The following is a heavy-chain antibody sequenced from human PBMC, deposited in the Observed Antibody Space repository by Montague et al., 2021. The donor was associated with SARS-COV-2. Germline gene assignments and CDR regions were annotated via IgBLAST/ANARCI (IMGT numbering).Heavy chain of an antibody. CDR1: GGSFSGYY. J-gene: IGHJ5*02. Sequence: SETLSLTCAVYGGSFSGYYWSWIRQSPGKRLEWIGEINHSGRTNHNPSLQSRVTISVDKTKNQFSLTLRFLTAADTAVYYCARGADYDFWSGFLGYKWFGPWGQGTPVIASS. D-gene: IGHD3-3*01. CDR3: ARGADYDFWSGFLGYKWFGP. CDR2: INHSGRT. V-gene: IGHV4-34*01.